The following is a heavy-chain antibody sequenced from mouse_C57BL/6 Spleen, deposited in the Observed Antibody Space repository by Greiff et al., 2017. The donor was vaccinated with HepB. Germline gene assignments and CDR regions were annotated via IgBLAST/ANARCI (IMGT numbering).Heavy chain of an antibody. Sequence: VQLKESGAELARPGASVKMSCKASGYTFTSYTMHWVKQRPGQGLEWIGYINPSSGYTKYNQKFKDKATLTADKSSSTAYMQLSSLTSEDSAVYYCLYGSSSYYAMDYWGQGTSVTVSS. D-gene: IGHD1-1*01. J-gene: IGHJ4*01. V-gene: IGHV1-4*01. CDR2: INPSSGYT. CDR1: GYTFTSYT. CDR3: LYGSSSYYAMDY.